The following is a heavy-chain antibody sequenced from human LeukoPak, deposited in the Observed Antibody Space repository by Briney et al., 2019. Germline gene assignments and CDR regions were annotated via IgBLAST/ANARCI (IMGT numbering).Heavy chain of an antibody. D-gene: IGHD5-18*01. CDR3: ARGRQLWSLPPSDLDY. CDR2: INHSGST. CDR1: GGSFSGYY. Sequence: SETLSLTCAVYGGSFSGYYWSWIRQPPGKGLEWIGEINHSGSTNYNPSLKSRVTISVDKSKNQFSLKLSSVTAADTAVYYCARGRQLWSLPPSDLDYWGQGTLVTVSS. J-gene: IGHJ4*02. V-gene: IGHV4-34*01.